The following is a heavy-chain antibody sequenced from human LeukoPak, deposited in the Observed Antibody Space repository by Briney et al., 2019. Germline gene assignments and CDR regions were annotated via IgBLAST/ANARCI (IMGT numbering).Heavy chain of an antibody. J-gene: IGHJ5*02. D-gene: IGHD1-1*01. CDR3: ARGATDVTRWFDP. CDR1: RFTFSDYY. Sequence: GGSLRFSCAASRFTFSDYYMSWIRQAPGKGLEWVSHISSSGSTIYYADSVKGRFTISRDNAKNSLYLQMNGLRAEDTAVYYCARGATDVTRWFDPWGQGTRVTVSS. V-gene: IGHV3-11*04. CDR2: ISSSGSTI.